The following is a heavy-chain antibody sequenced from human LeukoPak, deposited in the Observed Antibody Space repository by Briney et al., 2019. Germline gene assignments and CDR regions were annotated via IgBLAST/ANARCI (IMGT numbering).Heavy chain of an antibody. D-gene: IGHD2-2*01. V-gene: IGHV3-30*02. CDR2: IRYDGSNK. Sequence: GRSLRLSCAASGFIFSNYGMNWGRQASGKGVERVAFIRYDGSNKYYADFVEGRFTISRDNSKNTLYLQMNSLSAEDTAVYYCAKTGGGYCSSTSCYVDYWGQGTLVTVSS. CDR3: AKTGGGYCSSTSCYVDY. J-gene: IGHJ4*02. CDR1: GFIFSNYG.